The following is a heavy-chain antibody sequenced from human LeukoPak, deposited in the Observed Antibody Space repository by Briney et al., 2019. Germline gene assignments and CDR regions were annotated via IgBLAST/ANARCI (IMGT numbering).Heavy chain of an antibody. CDR3: AKGPSAYYDILTGYSS. Sequence: GGSLRLSCAASGFTFSSYAMNWVRQAPGKGLEWVSAISGNGGSTYYADSVKGRFTISRDNSNNTLYLQMNSPRAEDTAVYYCAKGPSAYYDILTGYSSWGQGTLVTVSS. CDR2: ISGNGGST. CDR1: GFTFSSYA. V-gene: IGHV3-23*01. J-gene: IGHJ5*02. D-gene: IGHD3-9*01.